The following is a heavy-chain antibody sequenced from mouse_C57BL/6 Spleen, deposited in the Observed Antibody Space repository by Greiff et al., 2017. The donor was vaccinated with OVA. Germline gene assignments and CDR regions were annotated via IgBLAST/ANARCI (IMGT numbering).Heavy chain of an antibody. CDR1: GFTFSSYT. J-gene: IGHJ3*01. V-gene: IGHV5-9*01. Sequence: EVKLVESGGGLVKPGGSLKLSCAASGFTFSSYTMSWVRQTPEKRLEWVATISGGGGNTYYPDSVKGRFTISRDNAKNTLYLQMSSLRSEDTALYYCARHDYYDYDGFAYWGQGTLVTVSA. CDR3: ARHDYYDYDGFAY. D-gene: IGHD2-4*01. CDR2: ISGGGGNT.